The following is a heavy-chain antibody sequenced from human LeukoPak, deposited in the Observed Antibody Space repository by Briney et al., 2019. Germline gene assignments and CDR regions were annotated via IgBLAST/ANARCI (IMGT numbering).Heavy chain of an antibody. J-gene: IGHJ5*02. V-gene: IGHV4-39*01. CDR2: IYYSGST. Sequence: MSSETLSLTCTVSGGSISSSSYYWGWIRQPPGKGLEWIGSIYYSGSTYYNPSLKSRVTISVDTSKNQFSLKLSSVTAADTAVYYCARHLGPHYDFWSGYYNWFDPWGQGTLVTVSS. CDR1: GGSISSSSYY. D-gene: IGHD3-3*01. CDR3: ARHLGPHYDFWSGYYNWFDP.